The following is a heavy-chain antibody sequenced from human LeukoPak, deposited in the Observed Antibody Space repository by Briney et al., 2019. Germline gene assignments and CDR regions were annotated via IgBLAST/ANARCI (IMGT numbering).Heavy chain of an antibody. V-gene: IGHV4-4*07. CDR1: GDSVRSYY. CDR3: ARGHYGGPYYFVY. D-gene: IGHD4/OR15-4a*01. J-gene: IGHJ4*02. Sequence: SETLSLTCTVLGDSVRSYYWGWIGQDAGKGLVWIGRIYTSGSSNYSPCLKSRVTMSVDTSKNQFSLKLRSVTAADTAVYYCARGHYGGPYYFVYWGQGTLVTVSS. CDR2: IYTSGSS.